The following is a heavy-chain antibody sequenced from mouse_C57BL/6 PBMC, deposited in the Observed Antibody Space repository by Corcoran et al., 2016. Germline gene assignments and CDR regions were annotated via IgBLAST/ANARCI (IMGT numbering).Heavy chain of an antibody. J-gene: IGHJ2*01. CDR1: GYTFTTYG. CDR2: INTYSGVP. CDR3: ARVYYFDY. Sequence: QIQLVQSGPELKKPGETVKISCKASGYTFTTYGMSWVKQAPGKGLKWMGWINTYSGVPTYADDFKGRFAFSLETSASTAYLQINNLKNEDTATYFCARVYYFDYWGQGTTLTVSS. V-gene: IGHV9-3*01.